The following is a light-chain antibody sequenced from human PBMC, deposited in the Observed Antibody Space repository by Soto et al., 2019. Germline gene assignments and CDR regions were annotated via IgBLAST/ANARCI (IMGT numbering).Light chain of an antibody. CDR2: ENN. J-gene: IGLJ2*01. Sequence: NFMLTQPHSVSESPAKTLSISCTRSSGSIANNYVQWYQQRPGSAPTTVIYENNQRLSGVPDRFSGSTDGSSNSASLTISGLQTEDEADYYCQSYDSDFVVFGGGTKLTVL. CDR3: QSYDSDFVV. CDR1: SGSIANNY. V-gene: IGLV6-57*04.